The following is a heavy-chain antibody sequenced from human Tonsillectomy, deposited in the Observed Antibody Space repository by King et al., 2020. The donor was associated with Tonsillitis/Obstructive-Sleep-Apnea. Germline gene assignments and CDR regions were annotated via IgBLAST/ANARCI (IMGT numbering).Heavy chain of an antibody. CDR1: GYSFTSYW. Sequence: VQLVESGAEVKKPGESLKISCWGSGYSFTSYWIGWVRQMPGKGLEWMGIIYPDDSDFRYSPSCQGQVTISADKAISTAYLHWSSLKASDTAMYYCARRYRSSPTTPGYFDLWGRGTLVTVYS. D-gene: IGHD6-13*01. CDR3: ARRYRSSPTTPGYFDL. J-gene: IGHJ2*01. V-gene: IGHV5-51*01. CDR2: IYPDDSDF.